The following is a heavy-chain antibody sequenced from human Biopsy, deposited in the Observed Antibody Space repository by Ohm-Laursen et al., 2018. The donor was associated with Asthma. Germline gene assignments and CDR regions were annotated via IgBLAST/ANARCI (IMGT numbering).Heavy chain of an antibody. CDR3: ARDRMPTIIPDPYYYHGIDV. J-gene: IGHJ6*02. V-gene: IGHV4-34*01. CDR1: PGSFSGFF. CDR2: TNERGVT. D-gene: IGHD2-21*01. Sequence: SDTLSLTCDVYPGSFSGFFWTWIRQSPGKGLEWIGETNERGVTNNNPSLKSRVIISIDTYWNRVSLKLTSVTAADTAVYYCARDRMPTIIPDPYYYHGIDVWGQGTTVTVSS.